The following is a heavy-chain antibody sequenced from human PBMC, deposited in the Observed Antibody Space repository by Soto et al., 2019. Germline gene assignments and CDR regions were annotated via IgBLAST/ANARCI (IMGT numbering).Heavy chain of an antibody. CDR3: ARDADYGGSRGGMDV. V-gene: IGHV4-31*03. CDR2: IYYSGFT. D-gene: IGHD4-17*01. Sequence: QVRLEESGPGLVKPSETLSLICSVSGGSVNNANYFWNWIRHHPENGLEWIGYIYYSGFTRYNPSCKTRASLSIDTTKDQFSLRLNSVTVAETAVYFCARDADYGGSRGGMDVWGRGTTVTVSS. J-gene: IGHJ6*02. CDR1: GGSVNNANYF.